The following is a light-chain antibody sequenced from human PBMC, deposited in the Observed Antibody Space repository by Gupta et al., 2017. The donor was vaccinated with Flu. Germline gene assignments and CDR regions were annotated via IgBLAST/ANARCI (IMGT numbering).Light chain of an antibody. CDR2: GAS. CDR1: QSVSSSY. V-gene: IGKV3-20*01. CDR3: QQYAASPWT. Sequence: EIVLTQSPGTLSLSPGERATLSCMASQSVSSSYLAWYQQTPGQSPRLLVYGASSRATGIPDRFRSSGSVTDFTLTISRMEPEDFAVYFYQQYAASPWTFGPGTNVEV. J-gene: IGKJ1*01.